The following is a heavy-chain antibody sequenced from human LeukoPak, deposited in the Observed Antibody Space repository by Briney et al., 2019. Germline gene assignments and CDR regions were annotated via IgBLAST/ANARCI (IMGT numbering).Heavy chain of an antibody. CDR3: AGSLKFITMIPHY. D-gene: IGHD3-22*01. J-gene: IGHJ4*02. CDR2: INPIFGTA. CDR1: GGTFISYA. Sequence: SVKVSCKASGGTFISYAISWVRQAPGQGLEWMGGINPIFGTANYAQKFQGRVTITADESTSTAYMELSSLRSEDTAVFYCAGSLKFITMIPHYWGQGTLVTVSS. V-gene: IGHV1-69*13.